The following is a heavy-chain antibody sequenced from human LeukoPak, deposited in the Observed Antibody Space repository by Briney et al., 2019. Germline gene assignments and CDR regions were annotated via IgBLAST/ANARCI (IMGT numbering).Heavy chain of an antibody. J-gene: IGHJ4*02. CDR2: IYYSGST. CDR3: ARRVRKWELSVEVDY. Sequence: SETLSLTCTVSGGSISSSSYYWGWIRQPPGKGLEWIGSIYYSGSTYYNPSLKSRVTISVDTSKNQFSLKLSSVTAADTAVYYCARRVRKWELSVEVDYWGQGTLVTVSS. V-gene: IGHV4-39*01. D-gene: IGHD1-26*01. CDR1: GGSISSSSYY.